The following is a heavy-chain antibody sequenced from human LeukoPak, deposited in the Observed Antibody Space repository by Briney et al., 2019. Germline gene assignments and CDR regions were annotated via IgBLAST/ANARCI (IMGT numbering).Heavy chain of an antibody. J-gene: IGHJ4*02. Sequence: GGSLRLSCAGSGFTFSTYWMSWVRQAPGKGLDWVANIKQDGTDKYYVDSVKGRFTISRDNAKNLLYLQMNSLRAEDTAVYYCAREKLDARGYVDYWGQGTLVTVSS. CDR2: IKQDGTDK. D-gene: IGHD3-22*01. V-gene: IGHV3-7*01. CDR3: AREKLDARGYVDY. CDR1: GFTFSTYW.